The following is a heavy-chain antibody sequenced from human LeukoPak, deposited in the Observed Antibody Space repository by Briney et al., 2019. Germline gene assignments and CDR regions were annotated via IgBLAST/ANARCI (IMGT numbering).Heavy chain of an antibody. J-gene: IGHJ4*02. CDR2: ISGGGGST. CDR1: GFIFSNYA. D-gene: IGHD2-2*01. V-gene: IGHV3-23*01. Sequence: GGSLRLCCTASGFIFSNYAMSWVRQAPGKGLEWVSAISGGGGSTYYADSVKGRFTISRDNSKNTLYLQMNSLRAEDTAVYYCASQTEYAGGRVDYWGQGTLVTVSS. CDR3: ASQTEYAGGRVDY.